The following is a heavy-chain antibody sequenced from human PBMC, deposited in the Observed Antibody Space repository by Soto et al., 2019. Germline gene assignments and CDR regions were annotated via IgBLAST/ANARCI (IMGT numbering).Heavy chain of an antibody. J-gene: IGHJ4*02. CDR2: IGMKTNNYAT. V-gene: IGHV3-73*02. D-gene: IGHD2-15*01. CDR1: GFTFSGSV. Sequence: EVQLVESGGGLVQPGGSLKLSCAVSGFTFSGSVIHWIRQASGKGLEWVGRIGMKTNNYATAYAASVKGRFSISRDDSGNMAYLQMNSLKTEDTAVYYCSSLDCSGDSCQRPNWGQGTQVTVSS. CDR3: SSLDCSGDSCQRPN.